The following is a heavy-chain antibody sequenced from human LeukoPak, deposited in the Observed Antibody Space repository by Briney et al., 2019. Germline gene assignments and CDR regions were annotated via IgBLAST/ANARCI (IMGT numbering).Heavy chain of an antibody. CDR1: GGSLRCGGYS. CDR3: ARGVYGTDV. J-gene: IGHJ6*02. V-gene: IGHV4-31*03. CDR2: IYYSGCT. Sequence: SETLFLTCTIPGGSLRCGGYSSSWFRQPPGKGLEWLGYIYYSGCTDYNPSLQSRVTISGDTSKNQFSLKLITVTAADTAVYYCARGVYGTDVWGQGTTVTVSS.